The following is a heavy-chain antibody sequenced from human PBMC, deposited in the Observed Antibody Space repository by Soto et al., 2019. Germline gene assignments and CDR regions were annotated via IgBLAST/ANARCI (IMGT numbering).Heavy chain of an antibody. CDR1: GGTFSSYT. Sequence: QVQLVQSGAEVKKPGSSVKVSCKASGGTFSSYTISWVRQAPGQGLEWLGRIIPILGIANYAQKFQGRVTITADKSTSTAYMELSSLRSEDTAVYYCARFTVVTPGDYWGQGTLVTVSS. CDR3: ARFTVVTPGDY. V-gene: IGHV1-69*02. D-gene: IGHD2-21*02. J-gene: IGHJ4*02. CDR2: IIPILGIA.